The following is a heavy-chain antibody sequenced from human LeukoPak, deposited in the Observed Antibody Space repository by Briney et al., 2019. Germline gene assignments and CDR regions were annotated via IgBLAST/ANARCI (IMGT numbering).Heavy chain of an antibody. Sequence: GGSLRLSCAASGFTFSSYSMAWVRQGPGKGLEWISYITSSSAVFYSDSVRGRFTISRDNAKDSLYLQMNGLRAEDSAVYYCARDNNMGYDILAGYMPPSDFDIWGQGTMVTVSS. D-gene: IGHD3-9*01. CDR1: GFTFSSYS. J-gene: IGHJ3*02. CDR2: ITSSSAV. V-gene: IGHV3-48*01. CDR3: ARDNNMGYDILAGYMPPSDFDI.